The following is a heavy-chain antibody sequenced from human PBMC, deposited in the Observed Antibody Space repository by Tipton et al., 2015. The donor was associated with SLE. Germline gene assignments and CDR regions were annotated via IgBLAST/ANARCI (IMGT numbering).Heavy chain of an antibody. CDR3: AKAASHYGGFFY. J-gene: IGHJ4*02. CDR1: GFTFSNYG. CDR2: ISYDGSNK. D-gene: IGHD4-23*01. V-gene: IGHV3-30*18. Sequence: SLRLSCATSGFTFSNYGMHWVRQAPGKGLEWVAVISYDGSNKYYADSVKGRFTISRDNSKNTLYLQMNSLRAEDTAVYYCAKAASHYGGFFYWGQGTLVTVSS.